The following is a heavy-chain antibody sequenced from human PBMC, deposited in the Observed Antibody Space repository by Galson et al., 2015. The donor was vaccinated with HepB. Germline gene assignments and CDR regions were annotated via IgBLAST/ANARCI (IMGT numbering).Heavy chain of an antibody. J-gene: IGHJ6*02. D-gene: IGHD2-15*01. CDR2: INPSGGST. V-gene: IGHV1-46*01. Sequence: SVKVSCKASGYTFTSYYMHWVRQAPRQGLEWMGIINPSGGSTSYAQKFQGRFTMTRDTSTSTVYMELSSLRSEDTAVYYCAKDFIVVVVAQGIYGMDVWGQGTTVTVSS. CDR3: AKDFIVVVVAQGIYGMDV. CDR1: GYTFTSYY.